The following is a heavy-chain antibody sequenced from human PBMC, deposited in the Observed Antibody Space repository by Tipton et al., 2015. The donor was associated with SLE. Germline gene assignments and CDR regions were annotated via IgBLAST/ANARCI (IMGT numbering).Heavy chain of an antibody. CDR1: GVSISSRNW. J-gene: IGHJ6*02. CDR2: IYHRGTT. Sequence: SLRLSCDVSGVSISSRNWWSWVRQSPKGGLEWIGEIYHRGTTNYNPSLKSRVTMFADKSKDQFSLRLDSVTAADTAVYYCARLIRTDDFWSRGDDMDVWCQGISVTVSS. D-gene: IGHD3-3*01. V-gene: IGHV4-4*02. CDR3: ARLIRTDDFWSRGDDMDV.